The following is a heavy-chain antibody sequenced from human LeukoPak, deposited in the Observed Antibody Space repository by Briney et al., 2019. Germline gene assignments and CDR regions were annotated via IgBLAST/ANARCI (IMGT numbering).Heavy chain of an antibody. V-gene: IGHV4-39*07. CDR1: GGSISSPYYS. CDR3: AREDGDYSFDY. Sequence: SETLSLTCTVSGGSISSPYYSWGWIRQPPGKGLEWIGNIDYTGNTYYNPSLKSRVTISVDTSKNQFSLKLRSVTAADTAVYYCAREDGDYSFDYWGQGTLVTVSS. J-gene: IGHJ4*02. CDR2: IDYTGNT. D-gene: IGHD4-17*01.